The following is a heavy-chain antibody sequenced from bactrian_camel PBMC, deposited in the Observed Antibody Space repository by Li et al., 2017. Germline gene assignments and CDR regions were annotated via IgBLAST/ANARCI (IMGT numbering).Heavy chain of an antibody. CDR1: EFTFRETD. CDR2: FSSRGHT. V-gene: IGHV3S55*01. CDR3: RPHSHVAFGRQAPTET. Sequence: VQLVESGGGSAQAGGALRLSCTASEFTFRETDMGWYRQAPGNECELISAFSSRGHTHYEDSVKGRFTVSQDNTKNTVYLQMNSLTSEDTACTTARPHSHVAFGRQAPTETGARGPRSPSP. J-gene: IGHJ4*01. D-gene: IGHD4*01.